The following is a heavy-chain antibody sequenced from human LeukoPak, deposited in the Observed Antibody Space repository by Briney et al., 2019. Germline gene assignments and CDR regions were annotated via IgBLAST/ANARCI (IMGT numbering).Heavy chain of an antibody. V-gene: IGHV3-23*01. CDR2: VSGGGSST. J-gene: IGHJ4*02. CDR1: GFTFSNYA. Sequence: PGGSLRLSCVASGFTFSNYAMNWVRQAPGKGLEWVSGVSGGGSSTYYADSVKGRFTISRDNSKNMLYLQMNSLRAEDTAVYYCASGGFCTSTNCYNDYWGQGTLVTVSS. CDR3: ASGGFCTSTNCYNDY. D-gene: IGHD2-2*02.